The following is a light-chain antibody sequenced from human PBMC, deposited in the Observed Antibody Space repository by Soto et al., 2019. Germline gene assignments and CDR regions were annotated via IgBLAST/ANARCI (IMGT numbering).Light chain of an antibody. CDR1: SSDIGSNNY. V-gene: IGLV2-14*01. CDR2: EVS. CDR3: NSYTTTTRL. Sequence: QSALTQPASVSGSPGQSITISCTGTSSDIGSNNYVSWFQLRPGKAPTLIIYEVSNRPSGVSTHFSGSKSGNTASLTISGLLPEDEAEYYCNSYTTTTRLFGGGTKLNVL. J-gene: IGLJ3*02.